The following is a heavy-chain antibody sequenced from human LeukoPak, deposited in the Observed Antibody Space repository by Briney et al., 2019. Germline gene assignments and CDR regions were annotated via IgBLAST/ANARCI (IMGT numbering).Heavy chain of an antibody. J-gene: IGHJ6*03. CDR2: INPNSGGT. Sequence: ASVKVSCKASGYTFTGYYMHWVRQAPGQGLEWMGRINPNSGGTNYAQKFQGRVTMTRDTSISTAYMELSRLRSDDTAVYYCARNDPVHERLRTSRDYYYYYMDVWGKGTTVTVSS. CDR3: ARNDPVHERLRTSRDYYYYYMDV. CDR1: GYTFTGYY. V-gene: IGHV1-2*06. D-gene: IGHD1-1*01.